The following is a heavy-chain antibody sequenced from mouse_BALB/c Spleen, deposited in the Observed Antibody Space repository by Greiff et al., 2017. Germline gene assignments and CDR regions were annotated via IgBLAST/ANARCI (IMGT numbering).Heavy chain of an antibody. D-gene: IGHD1-2*01. CDR1: GFTFSSYA. CDR2: ISSGGST. CDR3: ARAHHYYGYRYAMDY. Sequence: EVHLVESGGGLVKPGGSLKLSCAASGFTFSSYAMSWVRQTPEKRLEWVASISSGGSTYYPDSVKGRFTISRDNARNILYLQMSSLRSEDTAMYYCARAHHYYGYRYAMDYWGQGTSVTVSS. J-gene: IGHJ4*01. V-gene: IGHV5-6-5*01.